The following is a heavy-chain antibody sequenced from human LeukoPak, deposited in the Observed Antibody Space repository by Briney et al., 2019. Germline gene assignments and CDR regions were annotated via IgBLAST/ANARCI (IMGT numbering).Heavy chain of an antibody. Sequence: GGSLRLSCAASGFTFSNAWMSWVRQAPGKGLEWVGRIKSRTDGGTTDYAAPVKGRFTISRDDSKDTLYLQMNSLKTEDTAVYYCTTDGAYNWNDVAWFDPWGQGTLVTVSS. CDR1: GFTFSNAW. V-gene: IGHV3-15*01. D-gene: IGHD1-1*01. J-gene: IGHJ5*02. CDR3: TTDGAYNWNDVAWFDP. CDR2: IKSRTDGGTT.